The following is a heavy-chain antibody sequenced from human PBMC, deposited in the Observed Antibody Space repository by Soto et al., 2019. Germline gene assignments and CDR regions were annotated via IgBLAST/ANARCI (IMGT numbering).Heavy chain of an antibody. CDR2: ISSSSSYI. D-gene: IGHD2-21*02. V-gene: IGHV3-21*01. Sequence: EVQLVESGGGLVKPGGSLRLSCAASGFTFSSYSMNWVRQAPGKGLEWVSSISSSSSYIYYADSVKGRFTISRDNAKNSLYLQMNSLRAEDPAVYYCAREFVVVPAYDAFDIWGQGPMVTVSS. CDR3: AREFVVVPAYDAFDI. J-gene: IGHJ3*02. CDR1: GFTFSSYS.